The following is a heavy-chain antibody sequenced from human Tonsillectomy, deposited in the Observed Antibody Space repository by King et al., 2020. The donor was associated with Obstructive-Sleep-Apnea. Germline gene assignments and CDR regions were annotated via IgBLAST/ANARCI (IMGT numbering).Heavy chain of an antibody. V-gene: IGHV4-34*01. J-gene: IGHJ4*02. D-gene: IGHD4-11*01. CDR2: INHSGST. Sequence: VQLQQWGAGLLKPSETLSLTCAVSGGSFSGYYWSWIRQPPGKGLEWIGEINHSGSTNYNPSLKSRVTISVDTSKNQFSLKLSSVTAADTAVYYCARVDSNHAFDYWGQGTLVTVSS. CDR3: ARVDSNHAFDY. CDR1: GGSFSGYY.